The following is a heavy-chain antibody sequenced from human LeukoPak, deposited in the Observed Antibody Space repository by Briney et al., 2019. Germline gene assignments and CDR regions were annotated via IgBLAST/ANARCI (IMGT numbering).Heavy chain of an antibody. CDR1: GGSISSYY. V-gene: IGHV4-4*07. CDR3: ARESFDWLFDYYYYYGMDV. CDR2: IYTSGST. J-gene: IGHJ6*02. D-gene: IGHD3-9*01. Sequence: SETLSLTCTVSGGSISSYYWSWIRQPAGKGLEWLGRIYTSGSTNYNPSLKSRVTMSVDTSKNQFSLKLSSVTAADTAVYYCARESFDWLFDYYYYYGMDVWGQGTTVTVSS.